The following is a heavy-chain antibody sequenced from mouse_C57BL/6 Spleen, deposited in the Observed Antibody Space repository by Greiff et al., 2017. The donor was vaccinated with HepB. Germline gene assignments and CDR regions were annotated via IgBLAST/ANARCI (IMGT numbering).Heavy chain of an antibody. J-gene: IGHJ2*01. D-gene: IGHD2-4*01. CDR2: ISDGGSYT. CDR1: GFTFSSYA. V-gene: IGHV5-4*01. CDR3: AREGDYDGFDY. Sequence: VQLKESGGGLVKPGGSLKLSCAASGFTFSSYAMSWVRQTPEKRLEWVATISDGGSYTYYPDNVKGRFTISRDNAKNNLYLQMSHLKSEDTAMYYCAREGDYDGFDYWGQGTTLTVSS.